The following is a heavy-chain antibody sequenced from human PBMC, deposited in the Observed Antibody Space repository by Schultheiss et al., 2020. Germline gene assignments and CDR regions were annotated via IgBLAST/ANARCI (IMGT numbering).Heavy chain of an antibody. V-gene: IGHV3-21*01. CDR1: GFTFSSYW. CDR3: ARDADSYGSDY. J-gene: IGHJ4*02. CDR2: ISSSSSYI. Sequence: GGSLRLSCAASGFTFSSYWMHWVRQAPGKGLVWVSSISSSSSYIYYADSVKGRFTISRDNAKNSLYLQMNSLRAEDTAVYYCARDADSYGSDYWGQGTLVTVSS. D-gene: IGHD5-18*01.